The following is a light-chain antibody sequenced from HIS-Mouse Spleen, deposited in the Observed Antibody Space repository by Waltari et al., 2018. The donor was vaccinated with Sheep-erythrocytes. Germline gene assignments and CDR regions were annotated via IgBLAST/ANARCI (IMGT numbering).Light chain of an antibody. CDR3: QQRSNWPPT. CDR2: DAS. Sequence: EIVLTQSPPTLSLSPGERATLSCRTSQSVSSTLAWYQQKPGQAPRLLIYDASNRAPGSPARFSGSGSGTDFTLTISSLEPEDFAVYYCQQRSNWPPTFGQGTKVEIK. V-gene: IGKV3-11*01. CDR1: QSVSST. J-gene: IGKJ1*01.